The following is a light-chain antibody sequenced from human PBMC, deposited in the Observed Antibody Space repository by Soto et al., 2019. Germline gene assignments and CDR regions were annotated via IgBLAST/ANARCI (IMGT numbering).Light chain of an antibody. V-gene: IGKV3-15*01. CDR3: QQYNNWPWT. CDR1: QSVSSN. CDR2: GAS. J-gene: IGKJ1*01. Sequence: EIGVTQSPANPFVSPGEKATPSRRASQSVSSNLAWYQRKPGQAPRLLIYGASTRATGIPARFSGSGSGTEFTLTLSSLQSEDFAVYYCQQYNNWPWTFGQGTKVDIK.